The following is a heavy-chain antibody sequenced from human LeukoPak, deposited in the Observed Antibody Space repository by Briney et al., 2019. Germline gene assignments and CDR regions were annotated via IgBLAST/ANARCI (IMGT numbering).Heavy chain of an antibody. CDR3: ARAYSSSSLGYFDY. CDR2: INPNSGGT. Sequence: ASVKVSCKASGYTFTNYYMHWVRQAPGQGLEWMGWINPNSGGTNYAQKFQGRVTMTRDTSISTAYMELSSLRSEDTAVYYCARAYSSSSLGYFDYWGQGTLVTVSS. CDR1: GYTFTNYY. V-gene: IGHV1-2*02. J-gene: IGHJ4*02. D-gene: IGHD6-6*01.